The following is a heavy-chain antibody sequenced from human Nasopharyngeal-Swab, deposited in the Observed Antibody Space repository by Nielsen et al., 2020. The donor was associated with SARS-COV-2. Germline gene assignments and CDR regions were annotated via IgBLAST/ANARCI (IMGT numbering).Heavy chain of an antibody. D-gene: IGHD3-3*01. J-gene: IGHJ4*02. Sequence: GGPLRLSCAASGFTFSSYSMNWVRQAPGKGLEWVSYISSSSSTIYYADSVKGRFTISRDNAKNSLYLQMNSLRAEDTAVYYCARDLETYDFWSGYLDWGQGTLVTVSS. V-gene: IGHV3-48*01. CDR2: ISSSSSTI. CDR3: ARDLETYDFWSGYLD. CDR1: GFTFSSYS.